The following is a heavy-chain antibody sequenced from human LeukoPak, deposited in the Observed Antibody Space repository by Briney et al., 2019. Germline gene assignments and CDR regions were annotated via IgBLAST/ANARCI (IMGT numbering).Heavy chain of an antibody. CDR2: ISYDGSNK. D-gene: IGHD3-22*01. J-gene: IGHJ4*02. CDR1: GFTFSSYG. CDR3: AKDGESSGYILDY. Sequence: GGSLRLSCAASGFTFSSYGMHWVRQAPGKGLEWVAVISYDGSNKYYADSVKGRFTISRDNSKNTLYLQMNSLRAEDTAVYYCAKDGESSGYILDYWGQGTLVTVSS. V-gene: IGHV3-30*18.